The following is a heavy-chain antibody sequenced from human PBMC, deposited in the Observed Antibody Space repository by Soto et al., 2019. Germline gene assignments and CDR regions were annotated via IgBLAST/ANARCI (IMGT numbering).Heavy chain of an antibody. D-gene: IGHD2-21*02. CDR3: ATREYCVDDCYSAFDY. CDR2: LIPMYGTS. Sequence: QVQLVQSGAEVKKPGSSVKVSCEASGGTFSMYAISWVRQAPVQGLEWMGGLIPMYGTSNYAQKFQGRVTITADKSTSTAYMELNSLRSEDTAVYYCATREYCVDDCYSAFDYWGQGPLGTVS. CDR1: GGTFSMYA. J-gene: IGHJ4*02. V-gene: IGHV1-69*06.